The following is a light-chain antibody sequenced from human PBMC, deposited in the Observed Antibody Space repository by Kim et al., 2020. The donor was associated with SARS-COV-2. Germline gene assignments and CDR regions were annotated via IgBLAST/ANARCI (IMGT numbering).Light chain of an antibody. CDR2: QDS. V-gene: IGLV3-1*01. Sequence: SYELTQPPSVSVSPGQTASITCSGDKLGDKYACWYQQKPGQSPVLVIYQDSKRPSGIPERFSGSHSGNTATLTISGTPAMDEADYYCQAWDSSPVVFGGG. CDR3: QAWDSSPVV. J-gene: IGLJ2*01. CDR1: KLGDKY.